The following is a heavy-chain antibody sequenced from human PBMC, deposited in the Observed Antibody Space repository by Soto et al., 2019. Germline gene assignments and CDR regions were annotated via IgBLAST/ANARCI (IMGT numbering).Heavy chain of an antibody. D-gene: IGHD3-22*01. Sequence: PGGSQPISGAGPGFNFSSSGRPRVRQAKGKGLEWVAVISYDGSNKYYADSVKGRFTISRDNSKNTLYLQMNSLRAEDTAVYYCAKDQIAMEVVVITSYGMDVWGQGTTVTVSS. CDR3: AKDQIAMEVVVITSYGMDV. CDR2: ISYDGSNK. CDR1: GFNFSSSG. V-gene: IGHV3-30*18. J-gene: IGHJ6*02.